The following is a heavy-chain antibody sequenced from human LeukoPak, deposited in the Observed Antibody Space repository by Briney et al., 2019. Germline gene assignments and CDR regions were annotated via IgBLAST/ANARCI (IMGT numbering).Heavy chain of an antibody. CDR3: ARDHGDDAFDI. J-gene: IGHJ3*02. CDR1: GYTFHNYY. D-gene: IGHD3-3*01. CDR2: INSNRCDT. Sequence: ASVKVSCKASGYTFHNYYIHWVRQAPGQGLEWMGWINSNRCDTNYVQKCEGRVTMTRLTSISTAYMALRSVRSDDTAVYYCARDHGDDAFDIWGPGTMVTVSS. V-gene: IGHV1-2*02.